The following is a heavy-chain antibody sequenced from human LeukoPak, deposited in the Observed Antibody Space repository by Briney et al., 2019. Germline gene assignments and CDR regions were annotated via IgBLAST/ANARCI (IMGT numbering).Heavy chain of an antibody. Sequence: GGSLRLSCAASGFTFSSYSMNWVRQAPGKGLEWVAVISYDGSNKYYADSVKGRFTISRDNSKNTLYLQMNSLRAEDTAVYYCAKERIVYSSGWYFFDYRGQGTLVTVSS. CDR2: ISYDGSNK. J-gene: IGHJ4*02. D-gene: IGHD6-19*01. CDR3: AKERIVYSSGWYFFDY. CDR1: GFTFSSYS. V-gene: IGHV3-30*18.